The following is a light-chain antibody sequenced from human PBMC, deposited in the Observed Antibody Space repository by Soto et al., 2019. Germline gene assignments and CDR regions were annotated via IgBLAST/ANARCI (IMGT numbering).Light chain of an antibody. Sequence: EIVLTQSPGTLSLSPGDRATLSCRASQSVSSSYLAWYQQKPGQAPRLLIYGASSRATGIPDRFSGSGSGTDFTLTISRLEPEDFAVYYCQQYGSSPSTFGQGTKLEIK. CDR2: GAS. CDR1: QSVSSSY. CDR3: QQYGSSPST. J-gene: IGKJ2*01. V-gene: IGKV3-20*01.